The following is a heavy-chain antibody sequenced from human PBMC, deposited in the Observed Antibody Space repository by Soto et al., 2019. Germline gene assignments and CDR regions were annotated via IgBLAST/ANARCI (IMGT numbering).Heavy chain of an antibody. D-gene: IGHD6-13*01. Sequence: EVQLVESGGGLIKPGGSLRLSCAASGFTFSNAWMNCVRQAPGKGLEWVGRIKSKTDGGTTDYAAPVKGRFTISRDDSKNTLYLQMNSLKTEDTSVYYCTTAAVHYYYGMDVWGQGTTVTVSS. CDR3: TTAAVHYYYGMDV. V-gene: IGHV3-15*07. CDR1: GFTFSNAW. CDR2: IKSKTDGGTT. J-gene: IGHJ6*02.